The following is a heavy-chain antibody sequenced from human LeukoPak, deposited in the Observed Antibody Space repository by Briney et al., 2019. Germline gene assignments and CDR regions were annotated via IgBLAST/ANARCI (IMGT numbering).Heavy chain of an antibody. Sequence: SETLSLTCAVYGGSFSGYYWSWIRQPPGKGLEWIGEINHSGSTNYNPSLKSRVTISVDTSKNQFSLKLSSVTAADTAVYYCARGNADIVVVVAATATLYFDYWGQGTLVTVSS. D-gene: IGHD2-15*01. J-gene: IGHJ4*02. CDR3: ARGNADIVVVVAATATLYFDY. V-gene: IGHV4-34*01. CDR1: GGSFSGYY. CDR2: INHSGST.